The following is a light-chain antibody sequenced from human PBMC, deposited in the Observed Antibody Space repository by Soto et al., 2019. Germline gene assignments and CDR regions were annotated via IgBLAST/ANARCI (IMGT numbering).Light chain of an antibody. Sequence: QLTERPACISRCVRDRATITCRGSQTIGTFSNWYQQKQGEAPNLLIHTSFTLYSGVPSRFSGSASGTDFTITISSLQTEAFPPYHCHHPHRFPLPFRQGTRLEIK. J-gene: IGKJ5*01. V-gene: IGKV1-39*01. CDR1: QTIGTF. CDR2: TSF. CDR3: HHPHRFPLP.